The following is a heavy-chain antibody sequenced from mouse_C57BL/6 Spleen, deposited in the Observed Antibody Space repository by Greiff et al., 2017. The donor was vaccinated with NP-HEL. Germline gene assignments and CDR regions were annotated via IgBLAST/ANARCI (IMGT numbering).Heavy chain of an antibody. J-gene: IGHJ2*01. D-gene: IGHD1-1*01. V-gene: IGHV1-64*01. Sequence: QVQLQQPGAELVKPGASVKLSCKASGYTFTSYWMHWVKQRPGQGPEWIGMIHPNSGSTNYNEKFKSKATLTVDKSSSTAYMQLSSLTSEDSAVYYCARGATVVATSYFDYWGQGTTLTVSS. CDR1: GYTFTSYW. CDR3: ARGATVVATSYFDY. CDR2: IHPNSGST.